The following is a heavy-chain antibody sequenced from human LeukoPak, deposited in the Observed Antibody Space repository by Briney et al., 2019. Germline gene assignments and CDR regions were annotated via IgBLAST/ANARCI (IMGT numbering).Heavy chain of an antibody. CDR1: GFTFSXXG. CDR2: XSYDGSXX. V-gene: IGHV3-30*18. Sequence: PGGXLRLSCAASGFTFSXXGXXWVRQAPXXGLEWXXXXSYDGSXXXXXDSXXXRFXXXXDNSKNTLYLQMNSLRAEDTAVYYCAKGLSPDYWGQGTLVTVSS. D-gene: IGHD3-16*02. CDR3: AKGLSPDY. J-gene: IGHJ4*02.